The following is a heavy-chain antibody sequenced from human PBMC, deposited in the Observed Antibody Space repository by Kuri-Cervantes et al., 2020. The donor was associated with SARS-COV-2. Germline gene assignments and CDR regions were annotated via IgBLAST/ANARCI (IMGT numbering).Heavy chain of an antibody. D-gene: IGHD4-17*01. Sequence: GGSLRLSCAASGFTFSSYAMSWVRQAPGKGLEWVSATSGSGGSTYYADSVEGRFTISRDNSKNTLYLQTNSLRAEDTAVYYCAKEGGDGDYADYYFDYWGQGTLVTVSS. CDR2: TSGSGGST. CDR1: GFTFSSYA. J-gene: IGHJ4*02. V-gene: IGHV3-23*01. CDR3: AKEGGDGDYADYYFDY.